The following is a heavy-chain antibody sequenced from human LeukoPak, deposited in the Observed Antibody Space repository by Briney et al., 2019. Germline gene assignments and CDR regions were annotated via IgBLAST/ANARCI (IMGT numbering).Heavy chain of an antibody. D-gene: IGHD3-22*01. J-gene: IGHJ4*02. V-gene: IGHV3-21*01. CDR1: GFTFSSYS. CDR2: ISSSSSYI. Sequence: GGYLRLSCAASGFTFSSYSMNWVRQAPGKGLEWVSSISSSSSYIYYADSVKGRFTISRDNAKNSLYLQMNSLRAEDTAVYYCAGYDSSGYFDYWGQGTLVTVSS. CDR3: AGYDSSGYFDY.